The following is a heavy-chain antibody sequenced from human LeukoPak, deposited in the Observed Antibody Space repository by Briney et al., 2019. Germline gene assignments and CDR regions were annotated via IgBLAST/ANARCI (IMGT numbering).Heavy chain of an antibody. V-gene: IGHV3-74*01. J-gene: IGHJ4*02. CDR1: GFTFRSYW. D-gene: IGHD1-26*01. CDR2: INSDGSVT. CDR3: TRATGSFYGLGY. Sequence: PGGSLRLSCAASGFTFRSYWMHWVRQAPGKGLLWVSRINSDGSVTTYADSVKGRFTISRDNAKNTLYLQMNSLRAEDTAVYYCTRATGSFYGLGYWGQGTLVTVSS.